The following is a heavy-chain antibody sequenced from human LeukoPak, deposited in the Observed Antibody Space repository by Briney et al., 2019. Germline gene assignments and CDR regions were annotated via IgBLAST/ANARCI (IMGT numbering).Heavy chain of an antibody. D-gene: IGHD2-2*01. CDR1: GFMFSSYW. V-gene: IGHV3-74*01. CDR2: IPNDGSNT. CDR3: ALDQGLIPDEDLDWFAS. Sequence: GGSLTLSCAASGFMFSSYWMHWVRQVPGKGLVWVSRIPNDGSNTNYADSVRGRFSISRDNAGSMLYLRMNNLRAEDTGVYYCALDQGLIPDEDLDWFASWGQGTLVTVSS. J-gene: IGHJ5*01.